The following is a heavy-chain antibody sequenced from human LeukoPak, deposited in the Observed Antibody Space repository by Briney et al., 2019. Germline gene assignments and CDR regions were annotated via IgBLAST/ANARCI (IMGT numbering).Heavy chain of an antibody. Sequence: SETLSLTCAVYGGSFSGYYWSWIRQPPGKGLEWIGEINHSGSTNYNPSLKSRVTISVDTSKNQFSLKLSSVTAADTAVYYCARGGYGDYENWFDPWGQGTLVTVSS. CDR3: ARGGYGDYENWFDP. D-gene: IGHD4-17*01. CDR2: INHSGST. J-gene: IGHJ5*02. CDR1: GGSFSGYY. V-gene: IGHV4-34*01.